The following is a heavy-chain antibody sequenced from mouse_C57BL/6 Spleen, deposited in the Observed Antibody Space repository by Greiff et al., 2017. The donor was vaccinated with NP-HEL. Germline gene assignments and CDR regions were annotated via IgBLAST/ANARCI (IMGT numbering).Heavy chain of an antibody. Sequence: VQGVESGAELMKPGASVKLSCKATGYTFTGYWIEWVKQRPGHGLEWIGEILPGSGSTNYNEKFKGKATFTADTSSNTAYMQLSSLTTEDSAIYYCARQRGYYGSSSFFDYWGQGTTLTVSS. CDR2: ILPGSGST. CDR1: GYTFTGYW. J-gene: IGHJ2*01. V-gene: IGHV1-9*01. CDR3: ARQRGYYGSSSFFDY. D-gene: IGHD1-1*01.